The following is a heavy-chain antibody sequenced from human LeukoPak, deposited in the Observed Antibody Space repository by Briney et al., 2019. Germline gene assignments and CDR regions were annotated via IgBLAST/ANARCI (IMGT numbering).Heavy chain of an antibody. CDR2: IKSKTDGGTT. D-gene: IGHD5-24*01. V-gene: IGHV3-15*01. Sequence: GGSLRLSCAASGFTFSNAWMSWVRQAPGKGLEWVGRIKSKTDGGTTDYAAPVKGRFTISRDDSKNTLYLQMNSLKTEDTAVYYCTNRDGYNYYDYWGQGTLVTVSS. J-gene: IGHJ4*02. CDR1: GFTFSNAW. CDR3: TNRDGYNYYDY.